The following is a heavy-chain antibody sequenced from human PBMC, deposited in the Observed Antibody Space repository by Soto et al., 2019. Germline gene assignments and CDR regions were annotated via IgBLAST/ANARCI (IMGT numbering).Heavy chain of an antibody. CDR1: GFTFSSYA. D-gene: IGHD3-22*01. V-gene: IGHV3-23*01. CDR3: AKVSGDSGCYYGDSIDY. CDR2: IGGSGGST. Sequence: EVQLLESGGGLVQPGGSLRLSCAASGFTFSSYAMSWVRQAPGKGLEWVSVIGGSGGSTYYADSVKGRFTVSRDNSKKTMSLQMHSLRAEDTAVYYCAKVSGDSGCYYGDSIDYWGQGTLVTVSS. J-gene: IGHJ4*02.